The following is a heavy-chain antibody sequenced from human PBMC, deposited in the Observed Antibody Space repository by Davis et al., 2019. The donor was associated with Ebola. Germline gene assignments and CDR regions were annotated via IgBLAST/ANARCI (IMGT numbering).Heavy chain of an antibody. CDR1: LCTFSSYA. CDR3: ARAAPTVVTYTPLFDY. J-gene: IGHJ4*02. Sequence: SVTVSCMASLCTFSSYAISWVRQAPGQGLEWMGGIIPIFGTANYAQKFQGRVTITADESTSTAYMELSSLRSEDTAVYYCARAAPTVVTYTPLFDYWGQGTLVTVSS. V-gene: IGHV1-69*13. CDR2: IIPIFGTA. D-gene: IGHD4-23*01.